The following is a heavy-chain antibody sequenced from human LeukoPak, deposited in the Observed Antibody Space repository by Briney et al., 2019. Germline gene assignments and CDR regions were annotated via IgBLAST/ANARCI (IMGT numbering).Heavy chain of an antibody. CDR2: IYSGGST. J-gene: IGHJ6*03. Sequence: GGSLRLPCAASGFTVSSNYMSWVRQAPGKGLEWVSIIYSGGSTYYADSVKGRFTISRDNSKNTLYLQMNSLRAEDTAVYYCARDRTGQQLISRKEYYYMDVWGKGTTLTISS. CDR1: GFTVSSNY. D-gene: IGHD4-11*01. V-gene: IGHV3-66*01. CDR3: ARDRTGQQLISRKEYYYMDV.